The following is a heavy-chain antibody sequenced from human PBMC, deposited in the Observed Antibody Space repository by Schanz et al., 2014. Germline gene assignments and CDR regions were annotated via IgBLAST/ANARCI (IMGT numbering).Heavy chain of an antibody. CDR2: INLSGGST. V-gene: IGHV1-46*01. J-gene: IGHJ6*02. D-gene: IGHD3-10*01. CDR1: GYTFTSYS. CDR3: ARDGGEVGRRVIEGVNHYYCGMDV. Sequence: QVQLVQSGAEVKKPGASVKVSCKASGYTFTSYSMHWVRQAPGQGLEWMGIINLSGGSTNNAQKCQGRLTMTRDTSASTAYIELRSLRSEDTTVYYCARDGGEVGRRVIEGVNHYYCGMDVWGQGTTVTVSS.